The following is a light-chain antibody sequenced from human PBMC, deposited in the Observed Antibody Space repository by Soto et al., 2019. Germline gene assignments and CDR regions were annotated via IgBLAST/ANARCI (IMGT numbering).Light chain of an antibody. J-gene: IGLJ1*01. CDR2: RND. V-gene: IGLV1-47*01. Sequence: QSVLTQPPSASGTPGQRVVISCSGSSSNIKTNYVHWYQQLPGMGPKLLIYRNDQRPSGVPDRFSGSKSGTSASLAISGLRSEDEAEYYCATWDETLSGHVFGTGTKVT. CDR1: SSNIKTNY. CDR3: ATWDETLSGHV.